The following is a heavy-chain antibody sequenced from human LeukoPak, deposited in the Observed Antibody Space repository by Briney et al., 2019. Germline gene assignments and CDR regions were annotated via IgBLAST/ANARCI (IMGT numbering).Heavy chain of an antibody. CDR2: INPSGGTT. V-gene: IGHV1-46*01. Sequence: ASVKVSCKASGYTFTNYYFHRVRQAPGQGLEWMGIINPSGGTTSYAQNFQGRVTMTRDTSTSTVYMELSSLRSEDTAVYYCAREIGPRQLHLWGSAFDYWGQGTLVTVSS. D-gene: IGHD5-18*01. CDR1: GYTFTNYY. CDR3: AREIGPRQLHLWGSAFDY. J-gene: IGHJ4*02.